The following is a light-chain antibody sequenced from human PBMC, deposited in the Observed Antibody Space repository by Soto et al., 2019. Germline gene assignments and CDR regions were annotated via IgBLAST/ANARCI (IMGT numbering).Light chain of an antibody. V-gene: IGKV1-39*01. CDR2: AAS. CDR1: QSISHY. CDR3: QQSYSTLSLT. Sequence: DIQMTQSPSSLSASVGDRVTIACRASQSISHYLNWYQQKPGKAPKLLIYAASSLQSGVPSRFSGSGSGTDFTLTISSLQPEDFATYYCQQSYSTLSLTFGGGTKVEIK. J-gene: IGKJ4*01.